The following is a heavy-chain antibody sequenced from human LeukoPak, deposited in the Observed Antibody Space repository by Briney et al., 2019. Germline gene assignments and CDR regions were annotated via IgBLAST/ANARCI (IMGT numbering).Heavy chain of an antibody. J-gene: IGHJ6*03. CDR2: ISAYNGNT. V-gene: IGHV1-18*01. Sequence: GASVKVSCKASGYTFTSYGISWGRQAPGQGLEWMGWISAYNGNTNYAQKLQGRVTMTTDTSTSTAYMELRSLRSDDTAVYYCARGSGASVAGPWVQIQGPGVDYYMDVWGKGTTVTISS. CDR1: GYTFTSYG. CDR3: ARGSGASVAGPWVQIQGPGVDYYMDV. D-gene: IGHD6-19*01.